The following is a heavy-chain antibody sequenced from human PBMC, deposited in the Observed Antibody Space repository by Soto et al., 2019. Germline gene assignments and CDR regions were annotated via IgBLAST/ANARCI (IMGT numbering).Heavy chain of an antibody. J-gene: IGHJ4*02. CDR2: IYYSGST. D-gene: IGHD6-13*01. CDR1: GGSISSYY. Sequence: KTSETLSLTCTVSGGSISSYYWSWIRQPPGKGLEWIGYIYYSGSTNYNPSLKSRVTISVDTSKNQFSLKLSSVTAADTAVYYCARGSHSSSWYSHDYWGQGTLVTVSS. CDR3: ARGSHSSSWYSHDY. V-gene: IGHV4-59*01.